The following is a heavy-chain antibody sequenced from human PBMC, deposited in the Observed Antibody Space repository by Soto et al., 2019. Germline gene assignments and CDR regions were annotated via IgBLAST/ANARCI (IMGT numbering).Heavy chain of an antibody. J-gene: IGHJ4*02. CDR3: ARESYYDSSGYSLVFDY. D-gene: IGHD3-22*01. CDR1: GFTFSSYE. V-gene: IGHV3-48*03. Sequence: PGGSLRLSCAASGFTFSSYEMNWVRQAPGKGLEWVSYISSSGSTIYYADSVKGRFTISRDNAKNSLYLQMSRLRAEDTAVYYCARESYYDSSGYSLVFDYWGQGTLVTVSS. CDR2: ISSSGSTI.